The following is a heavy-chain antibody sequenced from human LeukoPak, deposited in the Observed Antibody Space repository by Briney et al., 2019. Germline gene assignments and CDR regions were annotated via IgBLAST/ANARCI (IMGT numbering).Heavy chain of an antibody. CDR2: IYTSGST. D-gene: IGHD3-22*01. J-gene: IGHJ4*02. V-gene: IGHV4-4*07. Sequence: SETLSLTCTVSDGSIGNYYWSWIRQPAGKALEWIGRIYTSGSTNYNPSLKSRVTISVDKSKNQFSLRLSSVTAADTAVYYCARVSNYYDSSGHYYIFDYWGQGTLVTVSS. CDR1: DGSIGNYY. CDR3: ARVSNYYDSSGHYYIFDY.